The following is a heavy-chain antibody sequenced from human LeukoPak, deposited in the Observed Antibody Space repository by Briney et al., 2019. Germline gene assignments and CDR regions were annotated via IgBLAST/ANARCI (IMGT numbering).Heavy chain of an antibody. CDR3: ARHPYDFWSGYYPHFDY. V-gene: IGHV4-38-2*01. CDR2: IYHSGST. CDR1: GYSISSGYY. J-gene: IGHJ4*02. D-gene: IGHD3-3*01. Sequence: SETLSLTCAVSGYSISSGYYWGWIRQPSGKGLEWIGSIYHSGSTYYNPSLKSRVTISVDTSKNQFSLKLSSVTAADTAVYYCARHPYDFWSGYYPHFDYWGQGTLVTVSS.